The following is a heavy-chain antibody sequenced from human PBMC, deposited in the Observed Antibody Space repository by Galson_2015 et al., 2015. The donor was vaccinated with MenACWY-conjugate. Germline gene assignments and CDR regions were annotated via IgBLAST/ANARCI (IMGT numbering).Heavy chain of an antibody. CDR1: GYTFTNYY. CDR3: ARDPRPVSMDRRSILPIAFDV. CDR2: INPSDGST. D-gene: IGHD3-10*01. Sequence: SVKVSCKASGYTFTNYYIHWVRQAPGQGLEWMGIINPSDGSTNYAQKFQGRVTMTRETSTTTVYLELSSLRSEDTAVYYCARDPRPVSMDRRSILPIAFDVGGQGTLVAVS. J-gene: IGHJ3*01. V-gene: IGHV1-46*01.